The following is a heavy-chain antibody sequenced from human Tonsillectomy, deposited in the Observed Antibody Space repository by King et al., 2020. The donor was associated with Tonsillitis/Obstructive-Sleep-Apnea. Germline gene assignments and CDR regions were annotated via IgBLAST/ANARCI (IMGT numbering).Heavy chain of an antibody. V-gene: IGHV3-23*04. Sequence: VQLVESGGGLVQPGGSLRLSCAASGFTFSSYAMSWVRQAPGKGLQWVSGISGGGGSTYYADSVKGRFTISRDNSKNTLYLQMNSLRADDTAVYYCAKRPSGGWYFLIWGQGTMVTVSS. CDR3: AKRPSGGWYFLI. CDR2: ISGGGGST. J-gene: IGHJ3*02. D-gene: IGHD6-19*01. CDR1: GFTFSSYA.